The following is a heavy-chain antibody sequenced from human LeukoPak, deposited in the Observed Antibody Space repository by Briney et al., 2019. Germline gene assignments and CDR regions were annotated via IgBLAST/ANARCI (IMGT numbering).Heavy chain of an antibody. V-gene: IGHV3-64*01. CDR3: SRRGIAAAGAFDI. Sequence: GGSLRLSCAASGFTFSSYAMHWVRQAPGKGLEYVSAISSNGGSTYYANSVKGRFTISRDNSKNTLYLQTGSLRAEDMAVYYCSRRGIAAAGAFDIWGQGTMVTVSS. D-gene: IGHD6-13*01. CDR1: GFTFSSYA. J-gene: IGHJ3*02. CDR2: ISSNGGST.